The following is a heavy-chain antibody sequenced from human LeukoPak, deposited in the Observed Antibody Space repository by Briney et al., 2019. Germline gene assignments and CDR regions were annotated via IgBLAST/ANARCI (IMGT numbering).Heavy chain of an antibody. CDR1: VYTLSDYG. Sequence: ASVKVSCKASVYTLSDYGISWVRQAPGQGREGVGWITTYNGNRKYAEKFQGRVTMTTDTSTSTYYMEMRSLRSDDTAIYYCARDCSNGVCFPRDYWGQGTQITVST. CDR2: ITTYNGNR. CDR3: ARDCSNGVCFPRDY. D-gene: IGHD2-8*01. V-gene: IGHV1-18*01. J-gene: IGHJ4*02.